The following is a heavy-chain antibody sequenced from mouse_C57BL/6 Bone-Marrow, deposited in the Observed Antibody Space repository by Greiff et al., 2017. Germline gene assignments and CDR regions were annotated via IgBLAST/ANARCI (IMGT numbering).Heavy chain of an antibody. CDR2: LDPSDSYT. CDR3: ARLDAYLPFYAMDY. CDR1: GYTFTSYW. Sequence: VQLQQPGAELVMPGASVKLSCKASGYTFTSYWMHWVKQRPGQGLEWIGELDPSDSYTNYNQKFKGKSTLTVDKSSSTAYMQLSSLTSEDSAVYYCARLDAYLPFYAMDYWGQGTSVTVSS. J-gene: IGHJ4*01. D-gene: IGHD2-1*01. V-gene: IGHV1-69*01.